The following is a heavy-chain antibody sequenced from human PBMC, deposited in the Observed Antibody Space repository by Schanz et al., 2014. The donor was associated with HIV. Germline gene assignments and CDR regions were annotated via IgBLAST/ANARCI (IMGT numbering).Heavy chain of an antibody. CDR2: ISYDGRNK. Sequence: QVQLVESGGGVVQPGRSLRLSCAASGFTFNSYGMHWVRQAPGKGLEWVSVISYDGRNKLYADSVKGRFTISRDNSKNTLNLQMKSLRAEDTAVYYCAKDRNQYDSRYIGKGNYYYYYGMDVWGQGTTVTVSS. D-gene: IGHD3-22*01. V-gene: IGHV3-30*18. CDR1: GFTFNSYG. J-gene: IGHJ6*02. CDR3: AKDRNQYDSRYIGKGNYYYYYGMDV.